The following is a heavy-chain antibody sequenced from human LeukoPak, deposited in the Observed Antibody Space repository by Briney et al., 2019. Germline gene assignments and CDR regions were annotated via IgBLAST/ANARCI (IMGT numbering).Heavy chain of an antibody. Sequence: GGSLRLSCAASGVSFSDYYMSWIRQAPGKGLEWVSYISSSGSTIYYADSVKGRFTISRDNAKNSLYLQMNSLRAEDTAVYYCARVFYGSGSRYFDYWGQGTLVTVSS. CDR3: ARVFYGSGSRYFDY. J-gene: IGHJ4*02. CDR2: ISSSGSTI. D-gene: IGHD3-10*01. CDR1: GVSFSDYY. V-gene: IGHV3-11*01.